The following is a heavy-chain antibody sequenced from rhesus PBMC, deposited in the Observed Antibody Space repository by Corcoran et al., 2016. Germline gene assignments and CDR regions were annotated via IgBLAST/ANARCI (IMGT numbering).Heavy chain of an antibody. V-gene: IGHV4-99*02. D-gene: IGHD6-31*01. J-gene: IGHJ3*01. CDR2: ISGSSGST. Sequence: QVQLQESGPGLVKPSETLSLTCAVSGYSSSSGHCWGWICQPPGRGLEYIGYISGSSGSTYYNPSLKSRVTISKDTAKNQFSLKLSSVTAADTADYYCVRDRSNGWYEAFAFWGQGLRVTVSS. CDR1: GYSSSSGHC. CDR3: VRDRSNGWYEAFAF.